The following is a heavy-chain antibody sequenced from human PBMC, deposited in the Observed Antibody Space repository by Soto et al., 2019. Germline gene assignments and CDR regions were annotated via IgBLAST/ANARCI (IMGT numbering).Heavy chain of an antibody. CDR3: AREGPLSGGDYFGMDV. Sequence: QAQLVQSGAELKKPGASVKVSCRASGYTFTAFYIHWMRQAPGQGLEWLGWINPNSGGTNYAQKFQGRATVTRDTSVNTASMDLSSLKSDDTAVYYCAREGPLSGGDYFGMDVWGQGTTVTVSS. J-gene: IGHJ6*02. V-gene: IGHV1-2*02. D-gene: IGHD3-10*01. CDR1: GYTFTAFY. CDR2: INPNSGGT.